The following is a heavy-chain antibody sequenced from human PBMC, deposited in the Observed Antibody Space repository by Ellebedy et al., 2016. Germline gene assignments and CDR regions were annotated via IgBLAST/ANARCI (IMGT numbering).Heavy chain of an antibody. V-gene: IGHV3-23*01. CDR2: ISGDGDTT. J-gene: IGHJ4*02. D-gene: IGHD4-17*01. Sequence: GESLKISXVASGFTFRNFFMSWVRQAPGGGLEWISTISGDGDTTFSADSVKGRFTISRDNSRYTLYLQMDSLRVEDTAVYYCYYGHYSGSWGQGTLVTVSS. CDR1: GFTFRNFF. CDR3: YYGHYSGS.